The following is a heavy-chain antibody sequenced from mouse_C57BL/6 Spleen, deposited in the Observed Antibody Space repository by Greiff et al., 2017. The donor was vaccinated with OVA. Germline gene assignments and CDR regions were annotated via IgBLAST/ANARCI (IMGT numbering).Heavy chain of an antibody. CDR1: GFTFSSSA. CDR3: AREHDGYYLDY. D-gene: IGHD2-3*01. Sequence: EVKLVESGGGLVKPGGSLKLSCAASGFTFSSSAMSWVRQTPEKRLEWVATISDGGSYTYYPDNVKGRFTISRDNAKNNLYLQMSHLKSEDTAMYYCAREHDGYYLDYWGQGTTLTVSS. J-gene: IGHJ2*01. V-gene: IGHV5-4*01. CDR2: ISDGGSYT.